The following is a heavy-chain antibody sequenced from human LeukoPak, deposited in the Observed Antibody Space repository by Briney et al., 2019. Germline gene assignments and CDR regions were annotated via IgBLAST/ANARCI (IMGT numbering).Heavy chain of an antibody. J-gene: IGHJ5*02. CDR1: GDSVSSNSAA. V-gene: IGHV6-1*01. CDR3: ARVYYYDSSGYYYPSGNWFDP. Sequence: SQTLSLTCAISGDSVSSNSAAWNWIRQSPSRGLEWLGRTYYRSKWYNDYAVSVKSRITINPDTSKNQFSLQLNSVTPEDTAVYYCARVYYYDSSGYYYPSGNWFDPWGQGTLVTVPS. D-gene: IGHD3-22*01. CDR2: TYYRSKWYN.